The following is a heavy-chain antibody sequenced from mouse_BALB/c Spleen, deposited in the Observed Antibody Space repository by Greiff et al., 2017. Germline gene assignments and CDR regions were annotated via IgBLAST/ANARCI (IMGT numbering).Heavy chain of an antibody. V-gene: IGHV1-14*01. Sequence: EVQLQQSGPVLVKPGASVKMSCKASGYTFTSYVMHWVKQKPGQGLEWIGYINPYNDGTKYNEKFKGKATLTSDKSSSTAYMELSSLTSEDSAVYYCGRGGGYDAMDYWGQGASVTVSS. CDR1: GYTFTSYV. CDR2: INPYNDGT. CDR3: GRGGGYDAMDY. J-gene: IGHJ4*01.